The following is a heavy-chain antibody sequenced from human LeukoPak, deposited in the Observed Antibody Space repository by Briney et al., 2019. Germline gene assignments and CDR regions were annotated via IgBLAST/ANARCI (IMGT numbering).Heavy chain of an antibody. CDR3: TRGSSGY. D-gene: IGHD3-22*01. J-gene: IGHJ4*02. CDR2: IRSKANNYAT. CDR1: GFTFSGSA. V-gene: IGHV3-73*01. Sequence: GGSLRLSCAASGFTFSGSAMHWVRQDSGKGLEWVGRIRSKANNYATAYAASVKGRFTISRDDSKNTAYLQMNSLKTEDTAVYYCTRGSSGYWGQGTLVTVSS.